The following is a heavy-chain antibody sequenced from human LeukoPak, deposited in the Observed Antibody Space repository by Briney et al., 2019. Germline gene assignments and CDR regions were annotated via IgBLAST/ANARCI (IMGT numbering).Heavy chain of an antibody. D-gene: IGHD2-15*01. CDR2: IY. CDR1: GYSFTSYW. J-gene: IGHJ4*02. CDR3: ARRPYCSGGSCYSAAFDY. Sequence: GESLKISCKGSGYSFTSYWIGWVRQMPGKGLEWMGIIYSPSFQGQVTISADKSISTAYLQWSSLKAPDTAMYYCARRPYCSGGSCYSAAFDYWGQGTLVTVSS. V-gene: IGHV5-51*01.